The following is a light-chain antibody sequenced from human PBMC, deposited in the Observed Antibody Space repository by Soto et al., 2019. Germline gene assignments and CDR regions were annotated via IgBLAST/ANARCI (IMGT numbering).Light chain of an antibody. CDR3: QQLFDSPIT. V-gene: IGKV1-9*01. CDR1: QSISGY. J-gene: IGKJ5*01. Sequence: DIQMTQSPSSLSASVGDRVTITCRASQSISGYLSWYQQKPGTAPQLLIYAASSLQSGVPSRFSATVSGTEFSLTITSLQPEDFATYYCQQLFDSPITFGQGTRLEIK. CDR2: AAS.